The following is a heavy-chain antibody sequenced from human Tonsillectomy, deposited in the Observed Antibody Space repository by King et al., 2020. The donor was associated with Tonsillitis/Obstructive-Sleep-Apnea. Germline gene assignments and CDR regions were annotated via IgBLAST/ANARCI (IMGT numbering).Heavy chain of an antibody. CDR1: GGSISSSNYY. J-gene: IGHJ4*02. CDR2: IFYRGTT. Sequence: QLQESGPGLVKPSETLSLTCTVSGGSISSSNYYWGWIRQPPGKGLEWIGSIFYRGTTNYNPSLKSRVTISVDTSKNQFSLKLSSVTAADTAVYYCASHRPDILVVPAAIPFDYWGQGTPVTVSS. CDR3: ASHRPDILVVPAAIPFDY. D-gene: IGHD2-2*01. V-gene: IGHV4-39*01.